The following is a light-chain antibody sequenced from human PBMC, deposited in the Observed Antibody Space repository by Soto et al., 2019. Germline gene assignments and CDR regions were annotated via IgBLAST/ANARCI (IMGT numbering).Light chain of an antibody. Sequence: QSALTQPRSVSGSPGQSVTISCTGTSSDVGRYDYVSWYQQHPGKAPKLIIYDVTERPAGVPDRFSGSKSDNTASLTISGLQAEDEADYSCCSFAGSFSYVFGGGTKLTVL. CDR3: CSFAGSFSYV. CDR1: SSDVGRYDY. V-gene: IGLV2-11*01. J-gene: IGLJ1*01. CDR2: DVT.